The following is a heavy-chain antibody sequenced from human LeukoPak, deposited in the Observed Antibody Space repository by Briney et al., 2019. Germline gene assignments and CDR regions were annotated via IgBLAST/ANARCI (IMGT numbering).Heavy chain of an antibody. D-gene: IGHD2-21*02. CDR1: GDSISNYY. J-gene: IGHJ5*01. Sequence: SETLSLTCTVSGDSISNYYWIWVRQPPGKGLEWIGYVYHSGSTNYNPSLKSRVTMSVDTSKNQFYLKVASVTAADTAVYFCARDRLLFGGGIDSWGHGTLVTV. CDR3: ARDRLLFGGGIDS. V-gene: IGHV4-59*01. CDR2: VYHSGST.